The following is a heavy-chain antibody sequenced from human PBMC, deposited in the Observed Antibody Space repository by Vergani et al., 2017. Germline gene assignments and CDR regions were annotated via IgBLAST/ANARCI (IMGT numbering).Heavy chain of an antibody. V-gene: IGHV4-34*01. CDR3: ARGPYSGSYFSWFDP. CDR1: GGSFSGYY. J-gene: IGHJ5*02. D-gene: IGHD1-26*01. Sequence: QVQLQQWGAGLLKPSETLSLTCAVYGGSFSGYYWSWIRQPPGKGLEWSGEINHSGSTNYNPSLKSRVTISVDTSKNQFSLKLRSVTAADTAVYYCARGPYSGSYFSWFDPWGQGTLVTVSS. CDR2: INHSGST.